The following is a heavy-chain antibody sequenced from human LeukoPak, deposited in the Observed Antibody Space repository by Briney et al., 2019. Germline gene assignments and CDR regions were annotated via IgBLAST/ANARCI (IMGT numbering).Heavy chain of an antibody. J-gene: IGHJ3*02. V-gene: IGHV1-2*02. CDR3: ARPKWLRSSSYAFDI. CDR2: INPNSGGT. CDR1: GYTFTDYY. Sequence: ASVKVSCKASGYTFTDYYMHWVRQAPGQGLEWMGWINPNSGGTNYAQKFQGRVTMTRDTSISTAYMELSRLRSDDTAVYYCARPKWLRSSSYAFDIWGQGTMVTVSS. D-gene: IGHD5-12*01.